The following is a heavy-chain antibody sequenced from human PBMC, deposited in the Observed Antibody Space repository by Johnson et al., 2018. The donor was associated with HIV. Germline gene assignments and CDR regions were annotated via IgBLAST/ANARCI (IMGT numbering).Heavy chain of an antibody. CDR3: ARQTLRAFDI. CDR1: GFTFSNAW. V-gene: IGHV3-15*01. CDR2: IKSKTDGGTT. Sequence: VQLVESGGGLVQPGGSLRLSCAASGFTFSNAWMSWVRQAPGKGLEWVGRIKSKTDGGTTDYAAPVKGRFTISRDDSKNTLYLQMNSLRAEDTAVYYCARQTLRAFDIWGQGTMVTVSS. J-gene: IGHJ3*02.